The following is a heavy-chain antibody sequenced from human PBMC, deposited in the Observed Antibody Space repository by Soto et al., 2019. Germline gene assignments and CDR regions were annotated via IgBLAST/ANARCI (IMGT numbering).Heavy chain of an antibody. CDR2: MNPNSGNT. V-gene: IGHV1-8*01. Sequence: ASVKVSCKASGYTFTSYDINWVRQATGQGLEWMGWMNPNSGNTGYAQKFQGRVTMTRNTSISTAYMELSSLRSEDTAVYYCARGPFWSGYYAYPSWFDPWGQGTLVTRLL. J-gene: IGHJ5*02. CDR3: ARGPFWSGYYAYPSWFDP. CDR1: GYTFTSYD. D-gene: IGHD3-3*01.